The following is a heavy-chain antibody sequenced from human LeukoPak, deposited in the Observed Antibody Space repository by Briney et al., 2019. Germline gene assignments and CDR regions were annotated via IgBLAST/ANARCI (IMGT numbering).Heavy chain of an antibody. D-gene: IGHD6-19*01. CDR2: ISGSGGGT. CDR1: GFTFSSYA. Sequence: GGSLRLSCAASGFTFSSYAMHWVRQAPGRGLEWVSTISGSGGGTHYADSVKGRFTISRDNSKNALYLQMNSLRAEDTAVYYCAKAITGSGWSKSDYWGQGTLVTVSS. V-gene: IGHV3-23*01. CDR3: AKAITGSGWSKSDY. J-gene: IGHJ4*02.